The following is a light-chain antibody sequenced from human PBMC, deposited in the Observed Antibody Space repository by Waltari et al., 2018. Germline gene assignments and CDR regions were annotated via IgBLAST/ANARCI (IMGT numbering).Light chain of an antibody. CDR2: DAS. V-gene: IGKV3-11*01. CDR1: QSVSSN. Sequence: EIVLTQSPATLSLSPGERATLSCRPSQSVSSNLAWYQQKPGQTPRLLIYDASNRATGIPARFSGSGSGTDFTLTISSLEPEDFAVYYCQQRSDWPPGFTFGPGTKVDIK. J-gene: IGKJ3*01. CDR3: QQRSDWPPGFT.